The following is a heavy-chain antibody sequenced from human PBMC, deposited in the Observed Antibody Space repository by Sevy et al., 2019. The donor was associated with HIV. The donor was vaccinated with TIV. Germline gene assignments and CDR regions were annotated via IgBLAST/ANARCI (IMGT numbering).Heavy chain of an antibody. V-gene: IGHV1-18*01. Sequence: ASVKVSCKASGYTFTSYGISWVRQAPGQGLEWMGWISAYKGNTNYAQKLQGRVTMTTDTSTSTAYMELRSLRSDDTAVYYCARDPGDYCSGGSCWDAFDIWGQGTMVTVSS. J-gene: IGHJ3*02. D-gene: IGHD2-15*01. CDR1: GYTFTSYG. CDR2: ISAYKGNT. CDR3: ARDPGDYCSGGSCWDAFDI.